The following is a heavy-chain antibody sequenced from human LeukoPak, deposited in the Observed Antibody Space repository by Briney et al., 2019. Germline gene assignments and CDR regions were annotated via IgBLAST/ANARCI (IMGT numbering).Heavy chain of an antibody. CDR1: GYTFTSYG. CDR3: ARGRDYGLFDFDY. CDR2: ISAYNGNT. V-gene: IGHV1-18*01. J-gene: IGHJ4*02. D-gene: IGHD4-17*01. Sequence: VSVKVSCKASGYTFTSYGLSWVRQAPGQGLEWMGWISAYNGNTKYAQKFQGRVTMTTDTSTSTAYLELRSLRSDDTAVYYCARGRDYGLFDFDYWGQGTLVTVSS.